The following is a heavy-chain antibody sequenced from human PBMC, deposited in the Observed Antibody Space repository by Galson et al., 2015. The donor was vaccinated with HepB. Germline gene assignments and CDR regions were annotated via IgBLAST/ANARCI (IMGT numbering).Heavy chain of an antibody. CDR3: ARDRGKQWLVQWEGHFDY. J-gene: IGHJ4*02. V-gene: IGHV1-3*01. CDR1: GYTFTSYA. Sequence: SVKVSCKASGYTFTSYAMHWVRQAPGQRLEWMGWINAGNGNTKYSQKFQGSVTITRDTSASTAYMELSSLRSEDTAVYYCARDRGKQWLVQWEGHFDYWGQGTLVTVSS. CDR2: INAGNGNT. D-gene: IGHD6-19*01.